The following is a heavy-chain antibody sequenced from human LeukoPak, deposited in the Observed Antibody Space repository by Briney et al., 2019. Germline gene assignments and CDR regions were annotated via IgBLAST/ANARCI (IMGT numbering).Heavy chain of an antibody. J-gene: IGHJ4*02. CDR2: ISSGGIVI. V-gene: IGHV3-11*04. CDR1: GFTLSDYY. Sequence: GGSLRLSCAASGFTLSDYYMSWIRQAPGKGLEWISYISSGGIVIYYADSVKGRFTVSWDNAKNSLYLQMDSLRAEDTAVYYCASPWSAYSNDYWGQGTLVTVSS. CDR3: ASPWSAYSNDY. D-gene: IGHD3-3*01.